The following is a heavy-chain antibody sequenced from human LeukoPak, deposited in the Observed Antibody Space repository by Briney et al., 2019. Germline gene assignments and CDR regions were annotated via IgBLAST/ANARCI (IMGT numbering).Heavy chain of an antibody. CDR3: ARALPIDY. Sequence: PGGSLRLSCAASGFTFSSYALNWVRQAPGKGLEWVSYISSSGTTVYCADSVKGRFTISRDNAEHSLYLQMNSLRAEDTAVYYCARALPIDYWGQGTLVTVSP. J-gene: IGHJ4*02. V-gene: IGHV3-48*03. CDR2: ISSSGTTV. CDR1: GFTFSSYA.